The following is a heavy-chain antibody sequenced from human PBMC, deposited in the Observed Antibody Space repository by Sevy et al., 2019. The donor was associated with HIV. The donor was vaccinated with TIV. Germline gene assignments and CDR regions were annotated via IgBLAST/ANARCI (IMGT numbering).Heavy chain of an antibody. J-gene: IGHJ5*02. CDR3: ARDCSSTSCYTNAP. CDR1: GGSISSGGYY. Sequence: SETLSLTCTVSGGSISSGGYYWSWIRQHPGKGLEWIGYIYSSGSTYYNPSLKSRVTISVDTSKNQFSLKLSSVTAADTAVDYCARDCSSTSCYTNAPWGQGTLVTVSS. D-gene: IGHD2-2*02. CDR2: IYSSGST. V-gene: IGHV4-31*03.